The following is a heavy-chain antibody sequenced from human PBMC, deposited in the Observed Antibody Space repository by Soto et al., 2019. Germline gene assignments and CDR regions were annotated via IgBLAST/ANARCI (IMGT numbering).Heavy chain of an antibody. Sequence: PGGSLRLSCAASGFTFISYGMHWVLQAPCKGLEWVAVISYDGSNKYYADSVKGRFTISRDNSKNTLYLQMNSLRAEDTAVYYCARANDLNAFAIWGQGTMVP. CDR1: GFTFISYG. CDR2: ISYDGSNK. CDR3: ARANDLNAFAI. V-gene: IGHV3-30*03. D-gene: IGHD1-1*01. J-gene: IGHJ3*02.